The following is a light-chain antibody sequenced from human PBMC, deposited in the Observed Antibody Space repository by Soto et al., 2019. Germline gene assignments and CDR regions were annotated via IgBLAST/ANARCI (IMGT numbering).Light chain of an antibody. CDR1: QSLLHSDGFTY. V-gene: IGKV2-28*01. Sequence: EIVLTQSPLSLPVTPGEPASISCRSSQSLLHSDGFTYLDWFLQKPGQSPQLLIYVASIRASGVPDRFSGRGSGTDFTLQISRVEAEDVGVYYCMQALQSPYSFGQGTRLEIK. CDR3: MQALQSPYS. J-gene: IGKJ2*03. CDR2: VAS.